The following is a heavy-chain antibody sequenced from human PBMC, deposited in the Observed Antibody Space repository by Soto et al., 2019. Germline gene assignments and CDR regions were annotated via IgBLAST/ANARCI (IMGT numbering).Heavy chain of an antibody. CDR1: GDSISSGGYS. D-gene: IGHD3-22*01. CDR3: ARDSLSGYYFDF. V-gene: IGHV4-30-2*06. J-gene: IGHJ4*02. Sequence: QLQLQESGSGRVKPSQTLSLTCVVSGDSISSGGYSWNWIRQSPGKGLEWIGHTYHSGGTLYNPSLDSRVTNSVDKSKNQFSLRMTSVTAADTAVYYCARDSLSGYYFDFWGQGTLVTVSS. CDR2: TYHSGGT.